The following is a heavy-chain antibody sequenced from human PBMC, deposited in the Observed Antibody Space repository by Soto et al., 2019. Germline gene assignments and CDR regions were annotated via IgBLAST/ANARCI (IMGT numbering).Heavy chain of an antibody. CDR2: ISSSGST. Sequence: QVQLQESGPGLVKPSETLSLTCTVSGGSITSFFWSWVRQPPGKGLEWIAYISSSGSTKYNPSLKGRVPISLDTSKNQLSLRSSSVTAADTAVYFCARLAPRDGAAKAVGAFDIWGQGPMITVSS. V-gene: IGHV4-4*08. D-gene: IGHD2-15*01. CDR1: GGSITSFF. CDR3: ARLAPRDGAAKAVGAFDI. J-gene: IGHJ3*02.